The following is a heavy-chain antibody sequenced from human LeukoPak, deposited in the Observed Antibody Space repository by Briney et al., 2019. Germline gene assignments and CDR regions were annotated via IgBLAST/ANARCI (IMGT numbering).Heavy chain of an antibody. Sequence: GSLRLSCTVSGNSISSSSYYWGWIRQPPGKGLEWIGSIYYSGSTYYNPSLKSRVTISSDTSKNQFSLKLSSVTAADTAVYYCARLWRAAIDYGGQGTLVTVSS. CDR1: GNSISSSSYY. V-gene: IGHV4-39*01. CDR3: ARLWRAAIDY. CDR2: IYYSGST. D-gene: IGHD1-1*01. J-gene: IGHJ4*02.